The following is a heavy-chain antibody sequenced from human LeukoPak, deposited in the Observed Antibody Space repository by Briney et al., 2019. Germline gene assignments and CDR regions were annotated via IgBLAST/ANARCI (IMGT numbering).Heavy chain of an antibody. CDR2: ISSSSSYI. J-gene: IGHJ4*02. D-gene: IGHD3-9*01. CDR1: GFTFSSYS. V-gene: IGHV3-21*01. CDR3: ARDLSHYDILTGYYKGITNDY. Sequence: GGSLRLSCAASGFTFSSYSMNWVRQAPGKGLEWVSSISSSSSYIYYADSVKGRFTISRDNAKNSLYLQMNSLTAEDTAVYYCARDLSHYDILTGYYKGITNDYWGQGTLVTVSS.